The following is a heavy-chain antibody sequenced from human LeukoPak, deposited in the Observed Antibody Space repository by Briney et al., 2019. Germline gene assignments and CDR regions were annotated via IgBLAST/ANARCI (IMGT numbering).Heavy chain of an antibody. CDR2: IYPGDSDI. J-gene: IGHJ4*02. CDR3: ARRDCSSGGTCYSLDY. Sequence: GESLKISCKGSGYSFTNYWIGWVRQMPGKGLEWMGIIYPGDSDIRYSPSFQGQVTISADKSISTAYLQWSSLKASDTAMYYCARRDCSSGGTCYSLDYWGQGTLVTVSS. CDR1: GYSFTNYW. D-gene: IGHD2-15*01. V-gene: IGHV5-51*01.